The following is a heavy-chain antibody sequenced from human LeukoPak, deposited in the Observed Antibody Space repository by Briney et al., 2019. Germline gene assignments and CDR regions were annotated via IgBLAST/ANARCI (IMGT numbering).Heavy chain of an antibody. Sequence: PGESLKISCKGSGYSFTSYWIGWVRQMPGKGLEWMGIIYPGDSDTRYSPSFQGQVTISADKSISTAYLQWSSLKASDTAMYYCARIERQPQWLAYYFDYWGQGTLVTVSS. CDR2: IYPGDSDT. D-gene: IGHD6-19*01. CDR3: ARIERQPQWLAYYFDY. CDR1: GYSFTSYW. V-gene: IGHV5-51*01. J-gene: IGHJ4*02.